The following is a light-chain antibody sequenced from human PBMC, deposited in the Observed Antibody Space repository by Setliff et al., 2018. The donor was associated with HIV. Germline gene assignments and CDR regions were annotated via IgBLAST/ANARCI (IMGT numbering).Light chain of an antibody. CDR2: EVS. Sequence: QSALTQPASVSGSPGQSITISCTGTSSDVGGYKYVSWYQHHPGKAPKLMVYEVSNRPSGVSNRFSGPKSGNTASLTISGLQAEDEADYYCSSYTGSYTYVFGTGTKVTVL. CDR3: SSYTGSYTYV. J-gene: IGLJ1*01. CDR1: SSDVGGYKY. V-gene: IGLV2-14*01.